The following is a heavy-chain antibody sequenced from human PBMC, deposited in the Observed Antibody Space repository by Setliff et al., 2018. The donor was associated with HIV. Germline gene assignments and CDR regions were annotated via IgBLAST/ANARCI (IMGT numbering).Heavy chain of an antibody. CDR3: AREAARRGFIDDFDV. J-gene: IGHJ3*01. V-gene: IGHV3-74*03. CDR2: ISPGGTPT. CDR1: GLTVRSFW. D-gene: IGHD3-22*01. Sequence: PGGSLRLSCAASGLTVRSFWMHWVRQAPGKGLVWVSRISPGGTPTYADSVKGRFTISRDNAKNTLYLQMNSLRAEDTAVYYCAREAARRGFIDDFDVWGQGTLVTVSS.